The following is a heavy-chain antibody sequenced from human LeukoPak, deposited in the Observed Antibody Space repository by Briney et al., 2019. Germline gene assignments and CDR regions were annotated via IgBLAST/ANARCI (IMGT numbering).Heavy chain of an antibody. V-gene: IGHV3-21*01. J-gene: IGHJ4*02. Sequence: GGSLRLSCAASGFTFSSYSMNWVRQAPGKGLKWVSSISSSSSYIYYADSVKGRFTISRDNAKNSLYLQMNSLRAEDTAVYYCARGGYSYDSYYFDYWGQGTLVTVSS. CDR3: ARGGYSYDSYYFDY. D-gene: IGHD5-18*01. CDR1: GFTFSSYS. CDR2: ISSSSSYI.